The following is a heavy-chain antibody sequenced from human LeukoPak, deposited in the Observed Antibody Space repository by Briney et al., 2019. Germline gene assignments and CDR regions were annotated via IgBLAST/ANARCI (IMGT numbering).Heavy chain of an antibody. Sequence: ASVKVSCKASGYTFTSYYMHWVRQAPGQGLEWMGWINPNSGGTNYAQKFQGRVTMTRDTSISTAYMELSRLRSDDTAVYYCARDLVDIVVVVAAIDAFDIWGQGTMVTVSS. CDR3: ARDLVDIVVVVAAIDAFDI. V-gene: IGHV1-2*02. CDR2: INPNSGGT. J-gene: IGHJ3*02. D-gene: IGHD2-15*01. CDR1: GYTFTSYY.